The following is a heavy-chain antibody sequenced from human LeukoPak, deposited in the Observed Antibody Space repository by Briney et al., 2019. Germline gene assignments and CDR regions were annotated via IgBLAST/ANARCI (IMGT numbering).Heavy chain of an antibody. J-gene: IGHJ3*02. CDR3: ARWGRDHDAFDI. CDR2: IYSGGST. CDR1: GFTVSSNY. V-gene: IGHV3-66*01. D-gene: IGHD3-16*01. Sequence: GGSLTLSCAASGFTVSSNYMSWVRQAPGKGLEWVSVIYSGGSTYYTDSVKGRFTISRDNSKNTLYLQMNSLRAEDTAVYYCARWGRDHDAFDIWGHGKIVSVSS.